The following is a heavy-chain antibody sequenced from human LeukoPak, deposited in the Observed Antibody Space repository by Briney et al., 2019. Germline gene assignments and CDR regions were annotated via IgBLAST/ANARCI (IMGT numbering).Heavy chain of an antibody. CDR2: IYYSGST. V-gene: IGHV4-39*07. D-gene: IGHD3-16*02. CDR3: ARGYTALDAFDI. Sequence: PSETLSLTCTVSGGSISSSSYYWGWIRQPPGKGPEWIGSIYYSGSTYYNPSLKSRVTISVDTSKNQFSLKLSSVTAADTAVYYCARGYTALDAFDIWGQGTMVTVSS. CDR1: GGSISSSSYY. J-gene: IGHJ3*02.